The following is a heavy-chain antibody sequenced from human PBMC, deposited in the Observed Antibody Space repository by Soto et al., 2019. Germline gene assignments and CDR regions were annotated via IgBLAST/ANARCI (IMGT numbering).Heavy chain of an antibody. CDR3: AREAVLYDYVWGSYRYFDY. J-gene: IGHJ4*02. CDR2: IDPSDSQT. D-gene: IGHD3-16*02. CDR1: GYSFAGYW. V-gene: IGHV5-10-1*01. Sequence: GESLKISCKGSGYSFAGYWITWVRQMPGKGLEWMGRIDPSDSQTYYSPSFRGHVTISAAKSITTVFLQWSSLRASDTAMYYCAREAVLYDYVWGSYRYFDYWGQGTLVTVSS.